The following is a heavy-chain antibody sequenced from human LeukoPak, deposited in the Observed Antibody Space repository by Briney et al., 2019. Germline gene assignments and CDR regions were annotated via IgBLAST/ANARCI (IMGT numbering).Heavy chain of an antibody. V-gene: IGHV5-51*01. Sequence: GESLKISCKGSVNSFTSYVICWVRQMPGKGLEWMGIIYPGDSDTRCSPSFHGQVTISADKSISTAYLQWGSLKASDTAKYSYARLHYYQILTGYWHYYYYRDVWGKGTTVTVSS. J-gene: IGHJ6*03. CDR2: IYPGDSDT. D-gene: IGHD3-9*01. CDR1: VNSFTSYV. CDR3: ARLHYYQILTGYWHYYYYRDV.